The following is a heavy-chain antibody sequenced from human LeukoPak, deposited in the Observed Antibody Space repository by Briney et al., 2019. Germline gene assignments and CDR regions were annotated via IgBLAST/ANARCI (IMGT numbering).Heavy chain of an antibody. CDR1: GYTFTSYY. CDR3: AKDRGGTGDFDY. Sequence: ASVTVSCTASGYTFTSYYMHWVRQAPGQGLEWMGIINPSGGSTSYAQKFQGRVTITRDPSATTAYMELSSLRSEDMAVYYCAKDRGGTGDFDYWGQGTLVTVSS. V-gene: IGHV1-46*01. CDR2: INPSGGST. D-gene: IGHD3-10*01. J-gene: IGHJ4*02.